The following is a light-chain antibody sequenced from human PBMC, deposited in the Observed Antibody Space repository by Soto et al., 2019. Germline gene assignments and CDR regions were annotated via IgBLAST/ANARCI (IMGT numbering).Light chain of an antibody. CDR2: EVT. V-gene: IGLV2-14*01. CDR1: SSDIGSHDY. CDR3: TSYTSNTALV. J-gene: IGLJ1*01. Sequence: QSVPTQPASVSGSPGQSITISCTGTSSDIGSHDYVSWYQHHPGKAPKLIIYEVTNRPSGVSDRFSGSKSGSTASLTISGLHAEDEADYHCTSYTSNTALVFGTGTKLTVL.